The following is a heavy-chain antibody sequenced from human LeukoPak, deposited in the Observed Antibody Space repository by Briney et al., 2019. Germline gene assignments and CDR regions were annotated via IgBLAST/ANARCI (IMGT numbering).Heavy chain of an antibody. J-gene: IGHJ4*02. V-gene: IGHV1-8*01. CDR3: ARGTRQLVVVIRYYFDY. Sequence: ASVKVSCKASGYTFTSYDINWVRQATGQGLEWMGWMNPNSGNTGYAQKFQGRVTMTRNTSISTAYMELSSLRSEDTAVYYCARGTRQLVVVIRYYFDYWGQGTLVTVSS. CDR1: GYTFTSYD. D-gene: IGHD3-22*01. CDR2: MNPNSGNT.